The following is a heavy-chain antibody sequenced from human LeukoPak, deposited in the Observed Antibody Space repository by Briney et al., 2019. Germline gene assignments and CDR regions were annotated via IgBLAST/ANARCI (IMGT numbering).Heavy chain of an antibody. CDR1: GLTFTNSR. CDR3: ARDTDGSLDY. Sequence: GVPLSLPCAASGLTFTNSRMAWLPHSPGKALEGVSNIKQDGSTKHYVDSLKGRVTISRDNPKNSLYLQIKSLRADDTAVYYCARDTDGSLDYWGQGILVTVAS. J-gene: IGHJ4*02. CDR2: IKQDGSTK. V-gene: IGHV3-7*01. D-gene: IGHD1-26*01.